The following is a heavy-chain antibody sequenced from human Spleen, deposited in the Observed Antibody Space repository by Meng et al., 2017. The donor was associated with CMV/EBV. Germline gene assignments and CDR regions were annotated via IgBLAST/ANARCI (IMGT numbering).Heavy chain of an antibody. J-gene: IGHJ4*02. Sequence: CSVSGSSVSSGGHFWNWIRQHPGKGLEWIGFIFDIETTNYNPSLSSRVSISVDSSKNQLSLSLSSVTAADTAVYYCARHTSGNAFDFWGQGTLVTVSS. D-gene: IGHD3-22*01. CDR1: GSSVSSGGHF. V-gene: IGHV4-31*03. CDR2: IFDIETT. CDR3: ARHTSGNAFDF.